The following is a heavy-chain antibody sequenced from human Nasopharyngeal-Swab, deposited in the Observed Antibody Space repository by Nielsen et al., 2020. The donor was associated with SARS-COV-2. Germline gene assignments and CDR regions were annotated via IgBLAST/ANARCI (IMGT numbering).Heavy chain of an antibody. CDR2: NSYDGSNT. J-gene: IGHJ6*02. V-gene: IGHV3-30-3*01. D-gene: IGHD4-17*01. Sequence: GGSLRLSCAASGFTFRCYAMHWVRPAPDKGLEWVAVNSYDGSNTYYADPVKCRFTISRDNSKNTLYLQMTSLRAEDTAVYYCARDRTVTTRRGDGMDVWGQGTTVTVSS. CDR3: ARDRTVTTRRGDGMDV. CDR1: GFTFRCYA.